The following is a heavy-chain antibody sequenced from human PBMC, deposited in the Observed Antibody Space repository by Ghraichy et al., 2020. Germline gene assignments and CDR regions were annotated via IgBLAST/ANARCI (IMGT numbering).Heavy chain of an antibody. Sequence: ASVKVSCKASGYTFASYGISWVRQAPGQGLEWMGWISGHNGNTNYAQKLQGRVTMTADTSSSTVYMELRSLRSDDTAVYYCATDGYYYDSSWDYWGQGTLVTVSS. CDR3: ATDGYYYDSSWDY. CDR2: ISGHNGNT. J-gene: IGHJ4*02. D-gene: IGHD3-22*01. V-gene: IGHV1-18*01. CDR1: GYTFASYG.